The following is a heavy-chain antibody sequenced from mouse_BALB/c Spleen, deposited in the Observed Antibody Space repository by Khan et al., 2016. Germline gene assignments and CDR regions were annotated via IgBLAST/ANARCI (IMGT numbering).Heavy chain of an antibody. Sequence: VRLQQSGPELVKPGASVKMSCKASGYTFTSYVMHWVKQKPGQGLEWIGYINPYNDGTKYNEKFKGKATLTSDKSSSTAYMELSSLTSEDSAVSYCARSPDSFYYAMDYGGQGTSVTVSS. J-gene: IGHJ4*01. CDR1: GYTFTSYV. CDR2: INPYNDGT. CDR3: ARSPDSFYYAMDY. V-gene: IGHV1S136*01.